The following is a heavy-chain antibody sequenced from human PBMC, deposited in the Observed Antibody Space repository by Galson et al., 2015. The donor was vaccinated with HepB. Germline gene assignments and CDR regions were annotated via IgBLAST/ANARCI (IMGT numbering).Heavy chain of an antibody. CDR2: IIPIFGAA. D-gene: IGHD6-13*01. J-gene: IGHJ4*02. CDR3: ARDRRGAAAGTYYFDY. V-gene: IGHV1-69*13. CDR1: GGTFSSYA. Sequence: VKVSCKASGGTFSSYAISWVRQAPGQGLEWMGGIIPIFGAANYAQKFQGRVTITADKSTSTAYMELSSLRSEDTAVYYCARDRRGAAAGTYYFDYWGQGTLVTASS.